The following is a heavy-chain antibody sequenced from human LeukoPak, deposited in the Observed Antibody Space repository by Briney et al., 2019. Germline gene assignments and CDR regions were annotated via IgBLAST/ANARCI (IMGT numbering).Heavy chain of an antibody. CDR2: IYYSGST. CDR3: AKGYYEANAFDI. Sequence: PSETLSLTCTVSGGSISSYYWSWIRQPPGKGLEWIGYIYYSGSTNYNPSLKSRVTISVDTSKNQFSLKLSSVTAADTAVYYCAKGYYEANAFDIWGQGTMVTVSS. V-gene: IGHV4-59*08. J-gene: IGHJ3*02. D-gene: IGHD3-3*01. CDR1: GGSISSYY.